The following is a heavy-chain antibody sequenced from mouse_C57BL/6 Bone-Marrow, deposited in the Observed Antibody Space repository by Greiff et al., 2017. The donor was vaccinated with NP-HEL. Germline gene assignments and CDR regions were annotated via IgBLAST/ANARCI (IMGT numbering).Heavy chain of an antibody. J-gene: IGHJ1*03. CDR1: GYTFTGYW. CDR3: GVWGDGYYKYFDV. D-gene: IGHD2-3*01. CDR2: ILPGSGST. V-gene: IGHV1-9*01. Sequence: VQLQQSGAELMKPGASVKLSCKATGYTFTGYWIEWVKQRPGHGLEWIGEILPGSGSTNYNEKFKGKATFTADTSSNTAYMQLSSLTTDDSSIYYCGVWGDGYYKYFDVWGTGPTVTFSS.